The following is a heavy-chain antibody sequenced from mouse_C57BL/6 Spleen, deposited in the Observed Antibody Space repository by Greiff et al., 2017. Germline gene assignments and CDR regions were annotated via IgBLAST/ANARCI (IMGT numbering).Heavy chain of an antibody. V-gene: IGHV14-4*01. CDR1: GFNIKDDY. J-gene: IGHJ4*01. CDR2: IDPENGDT. CDR3: TQGGLIYYAMDY. Sequence: EVQLQQSGAELVRPGASVTLSCTASGFNIKDDYMHWVKQRPEQGLEWIGWIDPENGDTEYASKFQGKATITADTSSNTAYLQLSSLTSEDTAVYYCTQGGLIYYAMDYWGQGTSVTVSS. D-gene: IGHD2-2*01.